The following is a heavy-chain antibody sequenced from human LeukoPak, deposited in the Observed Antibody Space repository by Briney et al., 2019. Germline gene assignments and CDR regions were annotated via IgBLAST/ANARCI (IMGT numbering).Heavy chain of an antibody. CDR1: GFTFSSYG. D-gene: IGHD6-19*01. CDR3: AKVPNRQWLVYYFDY. J-gene: IGHJ4*02. V-gene: IGHV3-30*02. CDR2: IRYDGSNK. Sequence: RAGGSLRLSCAASGFTFSSYGMHWVRQAPGKGLEWVAFIRYDGSNKYYADSVKGRFAISRDNSKNTLYLQMNSLRAEDTAVYYCAKVPNRQWLVYYFDYWGQGTLVTVSS.